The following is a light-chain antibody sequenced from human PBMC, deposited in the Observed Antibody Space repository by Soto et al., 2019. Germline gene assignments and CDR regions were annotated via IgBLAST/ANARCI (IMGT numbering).Light chain of an antibody. CDR3: AAWDDSLNGVI. CDR1: SSNIGSNT. CDR2: SNT. J-gene: IGLJ2*01. V-gene: IGLV1-44*01. Sequence: QSVLTQPPSASGTPGQRVTISCSGSSSNIGSNTVNWYQQLPGTAPKLLIYSNTQRPSGVPDRFSGSKSGTSASLAISGLQSEDEPDYYCAAWDDSLNGVIFGGGTKLAVL.